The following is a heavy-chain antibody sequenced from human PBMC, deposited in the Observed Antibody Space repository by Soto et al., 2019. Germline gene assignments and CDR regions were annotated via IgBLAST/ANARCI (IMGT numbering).Heavy chain of an antibody. CDR1: GFTFSSYA. CDR2: ISGSGGST. Sequence: PGGSLRLSCAASGFTFSSYAMSWVRQAPGKGLEWVSAISGSGGSTYYADSVKGRFTISRDNSKNTLYLQMNSLRAEDTAVYYCAKDFSGVVIIWNYYFDYWGQGTLVTVSS. V-gene: IGHV3-23*01. D-gene: IGHD3-3*01. J-gene: IGHJ4*02. CDR3: AKDFSGVVIIWNYYFDY.